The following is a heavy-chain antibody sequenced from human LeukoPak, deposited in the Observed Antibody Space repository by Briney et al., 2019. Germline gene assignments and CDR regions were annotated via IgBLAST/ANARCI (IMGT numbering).Heavy chain of an antibody. V-gene: IGHV3-23*01. CDR3: AKDGASYLGDHYYMDV. D-gene: IGHD1-26*01. CDR2: ISGSGGST. Sequence: QPGGSLRLSCAASGFTFSSYGMSWVRQAPGKGLEWVSAISGSGGSTYYADSVKGRFTISRDNSKNTLYLQMNSLRAEDTAVYYCAKDGASYLGDHYYMDVWGKGTTVTVSS. CDR1: GFTFSSYG. J-gene: IGHJ6*03.